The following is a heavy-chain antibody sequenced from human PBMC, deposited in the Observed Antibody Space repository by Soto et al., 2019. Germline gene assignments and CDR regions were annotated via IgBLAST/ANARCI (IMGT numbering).Heavy chain of an antibody. Sequence: QVQLVESGGGVVQPGRSLRLSCTVSGFTFSTYAMHWVRQAPGKGLEWVAVISHDGSNKYYADSVQGRCTIARDNSKNTLYLHMNSLRAEDTAVYYCARDVVGYCSGGRWYEVDYWGQGTLVIVSS. J-gene: IGHJ4*02. CDR2: ISHDGSNK. V-gene: IGHV3-30-3*01. CDR1: GFTFSTYA. D-gene: IGHD2-15*01. CDR3: ARDVVGYCSGGRWYEVDY.